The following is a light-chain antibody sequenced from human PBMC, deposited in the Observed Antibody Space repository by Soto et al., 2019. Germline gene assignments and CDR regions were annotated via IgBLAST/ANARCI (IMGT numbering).Light chain of an antibody. V-gene: IGLV1-44*01. J-gene: IGLJ1*01. CDR1: TSNIGSNI. CDR3: CSFTSSNTHV. Sequence: QSGLSQPPSASGTPGQRVTISCSGRTSNIGSNIVSWYQQLPGTAPKLVIFADNQRPSGVPDRFSGFKSGTSASLAINGLQSEDEADYYCCSFTSSNTHVFGTGTKLTVL. CDR2: ADN.